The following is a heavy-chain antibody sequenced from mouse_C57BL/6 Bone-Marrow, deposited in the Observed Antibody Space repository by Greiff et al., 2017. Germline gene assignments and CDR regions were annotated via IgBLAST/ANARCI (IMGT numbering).Heavy chain of an antibody. CDR2: IYTRSGNT. Sequence: VQLQQSGAELARPGASVKLSCTASGYTFTSYGISWVQQRTGQGLEWIGEIYTRSGNTYYNEKFKGKATLTADKSSSTPDLELRSLTSEDSAVYVCARGRITTVVANFAYWGQGTTLTVSS. J-gene: IGHJ2*01. CDR1: GYTFTSYG. CDR3: ARGRITTVVANFAY. V-gene: IGHV1-81*01. D-gene: IGHD1-1*01.